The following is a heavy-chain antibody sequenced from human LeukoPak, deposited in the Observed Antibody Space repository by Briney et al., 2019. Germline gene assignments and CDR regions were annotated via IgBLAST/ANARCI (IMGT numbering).Heavy chain of an antibody. D-gene: IGHD1-26*01. V-gene: IGHV1-69*04. CDR1: GGTFSSYA. CDR2: IIPILGIA. Sequence: LVKVSCKASGGTFSSYAISWVRQAPGQGLEWMGRIIPILGIANYAQKFQGRVTITADKSTSTAYMELSSLRSEDTAVYYCARDPVVGAARPYYYYYGMDVWGQGTTVTVSS. J-gene: IGHJ6*02. CDR3: ARDPVVGAARPYYYYYGMDV.